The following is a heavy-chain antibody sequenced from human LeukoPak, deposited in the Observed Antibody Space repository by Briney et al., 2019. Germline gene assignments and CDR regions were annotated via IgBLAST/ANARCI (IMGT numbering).Heavy chain of an antibody. CDR3: VGGELGTVDY. D-gene: IGHD3-16*01. Sequence: TSETLSLTCTVSGYSISSGYYWGWIRQPPGKGLEWIGSIYHSGSTYYNPSLKSRVTISVDTSKNQFSLKLSSVTAADTAVYYCVGGELGTVDYWGQGTLVTVSS. CDR1: GYSISSGYY. CDR2: IYHSGST. V-gene: IGHV4-38-2*02. J-gene: IGHJ4*02.